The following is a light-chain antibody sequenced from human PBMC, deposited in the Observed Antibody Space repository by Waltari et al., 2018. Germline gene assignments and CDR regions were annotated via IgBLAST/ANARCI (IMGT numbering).Light chain of an antibody. CDR3: QHYVSLPVT. J-gene: IGKJ1*01. CDR2: GTS. Sequence: EILLTQSPGPLSLSPGEGATLSCRASQSVGRSLAWYQQTPGQPPRLLIFGTSNRATGIPDRFSGGGSGTDFSLTITRLEPEDVAVYYCQHYVSLPVTFGQGTKVEIK. CDR1: QSVGRS. V-gene: IGKV3-20*01.